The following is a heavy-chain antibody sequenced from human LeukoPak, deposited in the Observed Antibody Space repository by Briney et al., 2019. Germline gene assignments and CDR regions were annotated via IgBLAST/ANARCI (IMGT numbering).Heavy chain of an antibody. Sequence: SETLSLTCTVSGDSISTYYWSWIRQPPGKGLEWIGYIYTSGSTNYNPSLKSRVTISVDTSKNQFSLKLSSVTAADTAAYYCARTYSSSYYFDYWGQGILVTDSS. CDR3: ARTYSSSYYFDY. J-gene: IGHJ4*02. CDR2: IYTSGST. D-gene: IGHD6-19*01. CDR1: GDSISTYY. V-gene: IGHV4-4*09.